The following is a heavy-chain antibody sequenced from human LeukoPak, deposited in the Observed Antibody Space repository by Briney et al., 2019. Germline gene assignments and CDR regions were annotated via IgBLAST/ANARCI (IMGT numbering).Heavy chain of an antibody. CDR1: GFTFSSYA. D-gene: IGHD1-1*01. CDR3: AKDHNYWAAGAFDI. CDR2: IRYDGSNK. Sequence: GGSLRLSCAASGFTFSSYAMNWVRQAPGKGLEWVAFIRYDGSNKYYADSVKGRFTISRDNSKNTLYLQMNSLRAEDTAVYYCAKDHNYWAAGAFDIWGQGTMVTVSS. J-gene: IGHJ3*02. V-gene: IGHV3-30*02.